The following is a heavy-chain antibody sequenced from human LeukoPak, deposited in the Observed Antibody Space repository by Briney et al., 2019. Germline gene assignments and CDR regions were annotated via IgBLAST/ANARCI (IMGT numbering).Heavy chain of an antibody. J-gene: IGHJ4*02. Sequence: GGSLRLSCAASGFTFSSYSMNWVRQAPGKGLEWVSYISSSSSTIYYADSVKGRFTISRDNAKNSLYLQMNSLRAEDTAVYYCARVAPGGAHGDPYYFDYWGQGTLVTVSS. V-gene: IGHV3-48*01. CDR1: GFTFSSYS. CDR2: ISSSSSTI. D-gene: IGHD1-26*01. CDR3: ARVAPGGAHGDPYYFDY.